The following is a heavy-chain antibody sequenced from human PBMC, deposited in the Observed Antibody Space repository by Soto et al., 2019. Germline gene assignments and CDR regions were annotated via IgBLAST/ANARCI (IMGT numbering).Heavy chain of an antibody. D-gene: IGHD3-10*01. Sequence: SXTRSLTCTVSGGSISSYYWSWIRQPPGKGLEWIGYIYYSGSTNYNPSLKSRVTISVDTSKNQFSLKLSSVTAADTAVYYCARVGDGMATIFDYWGQGTLVTVSS. V-gene: IGHV4-59*01. J-gene: IGHJ4*02. CDR1: GGSISSYY. CDR2: IYYSGST. CDR3: ARVGDGMATIFDY.